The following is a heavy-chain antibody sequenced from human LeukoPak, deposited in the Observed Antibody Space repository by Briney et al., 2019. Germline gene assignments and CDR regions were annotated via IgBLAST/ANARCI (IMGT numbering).Heavy chain of an antibody. CDR1: GGTFSSYA. D-gene: IGHD6-19*01. Sequence: SVKVSCKASGGTFSSYAISWVRQAPGQGLEWMGGIIPIFATSNYAHKFQGRVTITADTSTSTAYMELSSLISDDTAVYYCARGSRTGWYYFDYWGQGTLVTVSS. CDR3: ARGSRTGWYYFDY. V-gene: IGHV1-69*06. CDR2: IIPIFATS. J-gene: IGHJ4*02.